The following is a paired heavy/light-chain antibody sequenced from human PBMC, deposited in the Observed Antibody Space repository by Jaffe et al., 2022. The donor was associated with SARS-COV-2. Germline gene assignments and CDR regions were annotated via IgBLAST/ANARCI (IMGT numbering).Heavy chain of an antibody. CDR3: ARAER. J-gene: IGHJ4*02. CDR1: GFTFSSSW. CDR2: IRGDGGSQ. Sequence: ELQLVESGGGLVQPGGSLRLSCAASGFTFSSSWMTWVRQAPGKGPEWVASIRGDGGSQYYVDSVKGRFTISRDNAKNSLYLQMNSLRAEDTAVYYCARAERWGQGTQVTVSS. V-gene: IGHV3-7*01.
Light chain of an antibody. CDR3: QQHDGY. V-gene: IGKV1-5*03. J-gene: IGKJ4*01. Sequence: DVQMTQSPSTLSASVGDRVTITCRASQNIRNWLAWYQQKPGKAPKLLIYGASNLESGVPSRFSGSGSGTEFTLTISSLQPDDFATYHCQQHDGYFGGGTKVEIK. CDR1: QNIRNW. CDR2: GAS.